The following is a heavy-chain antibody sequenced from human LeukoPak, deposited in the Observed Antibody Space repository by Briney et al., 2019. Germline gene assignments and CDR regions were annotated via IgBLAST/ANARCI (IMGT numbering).Heavy chain of an antibody. CDR2: ICHSGST. V-gene: IGHV4-61*08. CDR3: ARRFVGATTYWFDP. J-gene: IGHJ5*02. Sequence: SETLSLTCTVSGGSISRGGYYWSWIRQPPGKGLEWIGSICHSGSTNYNPSLKSRVTISVDTSKNQFSLKLSSVTAADTAVYYCARRFVGATTYWFDPWGQGTLVTVSS. CDR1: GGSISRGGYY. D-gene: IGHD1-26*01.